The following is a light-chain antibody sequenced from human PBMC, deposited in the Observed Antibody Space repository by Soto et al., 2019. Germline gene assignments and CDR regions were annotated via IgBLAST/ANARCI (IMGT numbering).Light chain of an antibody. J-gene: IGKJ2*01. CDR2: DAS. V-gene: IGKV3-15*01. Sequence: ERVMTQSPATLSVSPGGRATLSCRASQSVSSNLAWYQQKPGQTPRLLIYDASTRATGTPARFSGSGSGTEFTLTISSLQSEDFAIYYCQQYNNRPPGFGQGTKVDIK. CDR3: QQYNNRPPG. CDR1: QSVSSN.